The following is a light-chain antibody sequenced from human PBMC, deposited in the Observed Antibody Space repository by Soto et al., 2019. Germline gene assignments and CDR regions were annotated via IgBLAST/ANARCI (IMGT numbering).Light chain of an antibody. CDR1: RGIGNP. CDR3: QKYDSAPT. J-gene: IGKJ1*01. CDR2: SAS. V-gene: IGKV1-27*01. Sequence: DIQMTQSPSSLSASVGDRVTITCRPSRGIGNPLAWYQQKPGRVPKLLIHSASTLQSGVPSRFSGSGSGTDFTLTISSLQPEDVASYYCQKYDSAPTFGPRTKV.